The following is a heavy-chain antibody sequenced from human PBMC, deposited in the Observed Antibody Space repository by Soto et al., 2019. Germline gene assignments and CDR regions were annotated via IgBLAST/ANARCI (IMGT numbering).Heavy chain of an antibody. CDR3: ARYRSGITGTTSWFDP. CDR2: IYPGDSDT. V-gene: IGHV5-51*01. D-gene: IGHD1-7*01. J-gene: IGHJ5*02. Sequence: PGESLKISCKGSGYSFTSYWIGWVRQMPGKGLEWMGIIYPGDSDTRYSPSFQGQVTISADKSISTAYLQWSSLKASDTAMYYCARYRSGITGTTSWFDPWGQGTLVTVSS. CDR1: GYSFTSYW.